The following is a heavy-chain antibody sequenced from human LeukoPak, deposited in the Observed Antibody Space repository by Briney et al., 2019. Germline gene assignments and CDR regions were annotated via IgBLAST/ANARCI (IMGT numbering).Heavy chain of an antibody. Sequence: PGGSPRLSCAASGFTFSSYAMSWVRQAPGKGLEWVSAISGSGGSTYYADSVKGRFTISRDNSKNTLYLQMNSLRAEDTAVYYCAKGPVFGPDAFDIWGQGTMVTVSS. CDR1: GFTFSSYA. CDR2: ISGSGGST. CDR3: AKGPVFGPDAFDI. J-gene: IGHJ3*02. V-gene: IGHV3-23*01. D-gene: IGHD3-3*01.